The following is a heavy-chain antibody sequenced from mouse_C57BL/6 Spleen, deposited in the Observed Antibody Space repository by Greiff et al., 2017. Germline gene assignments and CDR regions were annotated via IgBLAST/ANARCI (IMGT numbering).Heavy chain of an antibody. D-gene: IGHD2-1*01. CDR2: LWSDGST. J-gene: IGHJ4*01. CDR1: GFSLTSYG. CDR3: ARERGDGNDAMDY. V-gene: IGHV2-6*03. Sequence: VTLVASGPGLVAPSQSLSITCTVSGFSLTSYGVHWVRQPPGKGLEWLVVLWSDGSTTYTSALKSRLSISKDTSKSQVFLKRHSLQTDDTAMYYCARERGDGNDAMDYWGQGTSGTGSS.